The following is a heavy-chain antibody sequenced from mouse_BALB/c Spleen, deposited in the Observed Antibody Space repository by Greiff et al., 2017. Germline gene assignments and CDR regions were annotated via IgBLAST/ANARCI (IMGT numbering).Heavy chain of an antibody. D-gene: IGHD4-1*01. CDR3: TRGTGTDY. CDR2: IYPGSGST. CDR1: GYTFTSYW. V-gene: IGHV1S22*01. Sequence: LQQPGSELVRPGASVKLSCKASGYTFTSYWMHWVKQRPGQGLEWIGNIYPGSGSTNYDEKFKSKATLTVDTSSSTAYMQLSSLTSEDSSVYCCTRGTGTDYWGQGTLVTVSA. J-gene: IGHJ3*01.